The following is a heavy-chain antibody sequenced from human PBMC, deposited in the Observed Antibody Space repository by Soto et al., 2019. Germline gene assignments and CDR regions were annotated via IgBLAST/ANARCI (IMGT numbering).Heavy chain of an antibody. Sequence: QVQLVQSGAEVKKPGASVKVSCKASGYTFTSYDINWVRQAAGQGLEWIGWINPNSGKAVYAQKFQGRVTMAVNTSMSTAYMELSSLRSDDTAVYFCARGLVVGSATYWYFDRGGRCTLVTVSS. CDR2: INPNSGKA. J-gene: IGHJ2*01. D-gene: IGHD2-21*01. CDR3: ARGLVVGSATYWYFDR. V-gene: IGHV1-8*01. CDR1: GYTFTSYD.